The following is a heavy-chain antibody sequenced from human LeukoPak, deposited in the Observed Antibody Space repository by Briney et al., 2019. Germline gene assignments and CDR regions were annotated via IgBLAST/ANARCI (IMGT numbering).Heavy chain of an antibody. CDR2: ISAYNGNT. CDR1: GYTFTSYG. D-gene: IGHD3-10*01. J-gene: IGHJ5*02. V-gene: IGHV1-18*01. CDR3: AREEGQLLWFGVAYNWFDP. Sequence: ASVKVSCKASGYTFTSYGISWVRQAPGQGLEWMGWISAYNGNTNYAQKLQGRVTMTTDTSTSTAYMELRSLRSDDTAVYYCAREEGQLLWFGVAYNWFDPWGQGTLVTVSS.